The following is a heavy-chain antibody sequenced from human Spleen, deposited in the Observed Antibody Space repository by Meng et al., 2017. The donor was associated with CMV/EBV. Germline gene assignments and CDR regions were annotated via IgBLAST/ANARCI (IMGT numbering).Heavy chain of an antibody. J-gene: IGHJ6*02. V-gene: IGHV4-34*01. CDR1: GGSFSGYY. Sequence: SETLSLTCAVYGGSFSGYYWSWIRQPPGKGLEWIGEINHSGSTNYNPSLKSRVTISVDTSKNQFSLKLSSVTAADTAVYYCAGRGYQLLYSYYYYGMDVWGQGTTVTVS. D-gene: IGHD2-2*02. CDR2: INHSGST. CDR3: AGRGYQLLYSYYYYGMDV.